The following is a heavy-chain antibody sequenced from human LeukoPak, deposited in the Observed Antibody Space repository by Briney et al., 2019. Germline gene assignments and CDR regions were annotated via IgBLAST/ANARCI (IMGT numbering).Heavy chain of an antibody. CDR1: GFTFDDYG. J-gene: IGHJ3*02. V-gene: IGHV3-20*04. Sequence: GGSLRLSCAASGFTFDDYGMSWVRQAPGKGLEWVSGVNWNGGSTGYADSVKGRFTISRDNAKNSLYLQMNSLRAEDTALYYCARDYDSSGYSDAFDIWGQGTMVTVSS. D-gene: IGHD3-22*01. CDR3: ARDYDSSGYSDAFDI. CDR2: VNWNGGST.